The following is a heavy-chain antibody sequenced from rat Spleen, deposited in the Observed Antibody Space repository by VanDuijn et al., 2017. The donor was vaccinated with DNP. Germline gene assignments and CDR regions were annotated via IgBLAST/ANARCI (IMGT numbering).Heavy chain of an antibody. CDR3: TTYTMDPRCFFDY. V-gene: IGHV5-20*01. J-gene: IGHJ2*01. D-gene: IGHD1-6*01. Sequence: EVQLVESGGGLVQPGRSLKLSCAASGFTFSDYNMAWVRQAPKKGLEWVASISSDGGNTYYRDSVKGRFTISRDNTKGSLYLQMDSLRSEDTATYYCTTYTMDPRCFFDYWGQGVMVTVSS. CDR1: GFTFSDYN. CDR2: ISSDGGNT.